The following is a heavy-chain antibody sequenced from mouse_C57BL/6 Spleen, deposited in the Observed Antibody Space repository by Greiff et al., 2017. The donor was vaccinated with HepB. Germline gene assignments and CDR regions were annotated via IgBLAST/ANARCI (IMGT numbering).Heavy chain of an antibody. V-gene: IGHV14-2*01. D-gene: IGHD1-1*01. CDR3: ASEDTTGVATVDY. CDR2: IDPEDGET. J-gene: IGHJ2*01. Sequence: LVESGAELVKPGASVKLSCTASGFNIKDYYMHWVKQRTEQGLEWIGRIDPEDGETKYAPKFQGKATITADTSSNTAYLQHSSLTSEDTAVDYCASEDTTGVATVDYWGQGTTLTVSS. CDR1: GFNIKDYY.